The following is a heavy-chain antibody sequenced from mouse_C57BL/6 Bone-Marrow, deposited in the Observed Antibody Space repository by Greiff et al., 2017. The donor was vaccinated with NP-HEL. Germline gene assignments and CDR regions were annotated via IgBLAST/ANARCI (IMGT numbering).Heavy chain of an antibody. J-gene: IGHJ3*01. D-gene: IGHD1-1*01. CDR2: IYPRSGNT. CDR3: ARETTVVARGTY. V-gene: IGHV1-81*01. CDR1: GYTFPSYG. Sequence: VKLQESGAELARPGASVKLSCKASGYTFPSYGISWVKQRTGQGLEWIGEIYPRSGNTYYNEKFKGKATLTADKSSSTAYMELRSLTSEDSAVYFCARETTVVARGTYWGQGTLVTVSA.